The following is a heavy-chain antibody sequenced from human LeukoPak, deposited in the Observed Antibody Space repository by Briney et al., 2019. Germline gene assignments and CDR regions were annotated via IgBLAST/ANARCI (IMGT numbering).Heavy chain of an antibody. J-gene: IGHJ4*02. D-gene: IGHD3-22*01. V-gene: IGHV3-64*01. Sequence: GGSLRLSCAASGFTFSTYAMNWVRQAPGKGLEYVSAISINGGSTYYANSVKGRFSISRDDSKNTLYLQMGSLRAEDVAVYYCARGRYYYDSSGYYIADSWGQGTLVTVSS. CDR2: ISINGGST. CDR3: ARGRYYYDSSGYYIADS. CDR1: GFTFSTYA.